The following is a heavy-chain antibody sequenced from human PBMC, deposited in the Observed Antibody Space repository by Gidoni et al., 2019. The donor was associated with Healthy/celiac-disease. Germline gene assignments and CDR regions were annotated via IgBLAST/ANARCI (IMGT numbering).Heavy chain of an antibody. Sequence: EVQLVESGGGLVKPGGSLRLSCAASGFTFSNAWMSWVRQAPGKGLEWVGGIKSKTDGGTTDSAAPVKGRFTISRDDSKNTLYLQMNSLKTEDTAVYYCTTDYNPYGWLDRYYYYGMDVWGQGTTVTVSS. CDR3: TTDYNPYGWLDRYYYYGMDV. CDR1: GFTFSNAW. V-gene: IGHV3-15*01. J-gene: IGHJ6*02. D-gene: IGHD1-1*01. CDR2: IKSKTDGGTT.